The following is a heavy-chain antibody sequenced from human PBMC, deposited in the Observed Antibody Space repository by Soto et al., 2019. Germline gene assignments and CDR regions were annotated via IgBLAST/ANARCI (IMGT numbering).Heavy chain of an antibody. D-gene: IGHD4-17*01. J-gene: IGHJ4*02. CDR1: GGSISSGGYS. V-gene: IGHV4-30-2*01. Sequence: SETLSLTCAVSGGSISSGGYSWSWIRQPPGKGLEWIGYIYHSGSTYYNPSLKSRVTISVDRSKNQFSLKLSSVTAADTAVDHGARGTVTPGGFDHWGQGTLVTVSS. CDR3: ARGTVTPGGFDH. CDR2: IYHSGST.